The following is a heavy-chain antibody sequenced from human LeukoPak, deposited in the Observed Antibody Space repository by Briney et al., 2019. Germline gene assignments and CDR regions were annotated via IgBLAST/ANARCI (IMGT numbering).Heavy chain of an antibody. CDR3: ARDLPYSSSWYLDYYYYYMDV. V-gene: IGHV1-18*01. CDR2: ISAYNGNT. Sequence: GASVKVSCKASGYTFTSYGISWVRQAPGQGLEWMGWISAYNGNTNYAQKLQGRVTMTTDTSKSTAYMELRSLRSDDTAVYYCARDLPYSSSWYLDYYYYYMDVWGKGTTVTVSS. CDR1: GYTFTSYG. J-gene: IGHJ6*03. D-gene: IGHD6-13*01.